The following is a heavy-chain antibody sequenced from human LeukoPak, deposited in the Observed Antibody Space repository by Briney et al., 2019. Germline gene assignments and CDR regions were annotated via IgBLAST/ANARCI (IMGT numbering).Heavy chain of an antibody. V-gene: IGHV1-24*01. CDR1: GYTLTELS. D-gene: IGHD3-10*01. J-gene: IGHJ4*02. CDR3: AKGYGHLVGY. Sequence: GASVKVSCKVSGYTLTELSMHWVRQAPGKGLEWMGSFDPEDGETIHAQKFQARLTMTADTSIDTAYMELSSLRSEDTAVYYCAKGYGHLVGYCGQGTLVT. CDR2: FDPEDGET.